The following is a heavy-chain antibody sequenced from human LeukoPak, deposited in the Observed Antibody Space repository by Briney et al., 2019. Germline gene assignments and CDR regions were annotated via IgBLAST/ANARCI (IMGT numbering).Heavy chain of an antibody. V-gene: IGHV3-30*02. CDR1: GFTFSTSG. J-gene: IGHJ4*02. Sequence: GGSLRLSCAASGFTFSTSGMHWVRQAPGKGLEWVAFIQYDGNNKYYADSVKGRFTISRDNSKNTLFLQMNSLRPEDTAVYYCARQKGGFRAAAGGRGPTDYWGQGTLVTVSS. CDR2: IQYDGNNK. D-gene: IGHD6-13*01. CDR3: ARQKGGFRAAAGGRGPTDY.